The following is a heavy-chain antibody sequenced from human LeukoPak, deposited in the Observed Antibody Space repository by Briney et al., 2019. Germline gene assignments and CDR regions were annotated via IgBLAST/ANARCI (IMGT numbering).Heavy chain of an antibody. CDR1: GFTFSNNW. CDR2: INSDGRTT. D-gene: IGHD5-18*01. Sequence: GGSLRLSCAASGFTFSNNWMHWVRQAPGKGLVWVSRINSDGRTTTYADSVKGRFTISRDNSKNTLYLQMNSLRAEDTAVYYCATRGYSYGSSDYWGQGTLVTVSS. J-gene: IGHJ4*02. CDR3: ATRGYSYGSSDY. V-gene: IGHV3-74*01.